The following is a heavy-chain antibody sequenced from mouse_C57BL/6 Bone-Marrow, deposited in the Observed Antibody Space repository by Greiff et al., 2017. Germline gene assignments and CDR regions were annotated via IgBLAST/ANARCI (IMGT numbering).Heavy chain of an antibody. Sequence: EVQRVESGGGLVKPGGSLKLSCAASGFTFSSYTMSWVRQTPETRLEWVATISGGGGNTYYPDSVKGRFTISRDSDKNTLYLQMSSLRSADTALYYCARQLRRQGHCDYWGQGTPLTGSS. D-gene: IGHD2-12*01. CDR1: GFTFSSYT. V-gene: IGHV5-9*01. CDR2: ISGGGGNT. CDR3: ARQLRRQGHCDY. J-gene: IGHJ2*01.